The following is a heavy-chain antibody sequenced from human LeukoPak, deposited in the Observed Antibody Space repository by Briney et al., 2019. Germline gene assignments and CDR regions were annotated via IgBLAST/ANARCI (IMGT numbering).Heavy chain of an antibody. CDR3: AKDYGSSGWYYFDY. J-gene: IGHJ4*02. D-gene: IGHD6-19*01. Sequence: PGGSLRLSCAASGFSFSSYAMSWVRQAPGKGLEWVSAISGTGGCTYYADSVKGRFTISRDNSKNTVYLQMNSLRAEDTAVYYCAKDYGSSGWYYFDYWGQGTLVTVSS. V-gene: IGHV3-23*01. CDR1: GFSFSSYA. CDR2: ISGTGGCT.